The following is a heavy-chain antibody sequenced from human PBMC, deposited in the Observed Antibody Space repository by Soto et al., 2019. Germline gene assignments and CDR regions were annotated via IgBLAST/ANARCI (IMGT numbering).Heavy chain of an antibody. CDR2: IIPIFGTA. V-gene: IGHV1-69*12. CDR3: ARRYSSSWYEEGYWFDP. D-gene: IGHD6-13*01. J-gene: IGHJ5*02. CDR1: GGTFSSYA. Sequence: QVQLVQSGAEVKKPGSSVKVSCKASGGTFSSYAISWVRQAPGQGLEWMGGIIPIFGTANYAQKFQGRVTIPADEYTSTAYIELSSLRSEDTAVYYCARRYSSSWYEEGYWFDPWGQGTLVTVSS.